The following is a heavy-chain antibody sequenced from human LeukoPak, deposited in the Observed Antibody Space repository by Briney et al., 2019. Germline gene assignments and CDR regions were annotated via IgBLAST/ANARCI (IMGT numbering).Heavy chain of an antibody. Sequence: ASVKVSCKASGYILTDYYMHWVRQAPGQGLEWMGWINPNSGGTNYAQKFQGRVTMTRDTSISTAYMELSRLRSDDTAVYYCARGNKYYYDSSGYHNDYWGQGTLVTVSS. J-gene: IGHJ4*02. D-gene: IGHD3-22*01. CDR2: INPNSGGT. CDR3: ARGNKYYYDSSGYHNDY. CDR1: GYILTDYY. V-gene: IGHV1-2*02.